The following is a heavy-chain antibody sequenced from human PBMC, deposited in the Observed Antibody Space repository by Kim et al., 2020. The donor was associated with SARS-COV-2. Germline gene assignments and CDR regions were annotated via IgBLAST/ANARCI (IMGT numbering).Heavy chain of an antibody. CDR1: GYTFTSYG. Sequence: ASVKVSCKASGYTFTSYGISWVRQAPGQGLEWMGWISAYNGNTNYAQKLQGRVTMTTDTSTSTAYMELRSLRSDDTAVYYCAREGYCSSTSCYTHYYYYGMDVWGQGTTVTVSS. D-gene: IGHD2-2*02. J-gene: IGHJ6*02. CDR2: ISAYNGNT. V-gene: IGHV1-18*04. CDR3: AREGYCSSTSCYTHYYYYGMDV.